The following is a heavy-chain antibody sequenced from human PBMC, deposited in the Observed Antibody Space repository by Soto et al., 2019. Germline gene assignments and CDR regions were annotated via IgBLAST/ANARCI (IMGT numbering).Heavy chain of an antibody. CDR1: GFTFSSYS. CDR2: ITSKSSTT. Sequence: GGSLRLSCAASGFTFSSYSMNWVRRAPGKGLEWVSYITSKSSTTKYADSVQGRFTVSRDNAKDSLFLQLKSLRDEDKAMYYCAREKEPCSEDTCYAGPIDYWGQGTLVTVSS. CDR3: AREKEPCSEDTCYAGPIDY. D-gene: IGHD2-2*01. V-gene: IGHV3-48*02. J-gene: IGHJ4*02.